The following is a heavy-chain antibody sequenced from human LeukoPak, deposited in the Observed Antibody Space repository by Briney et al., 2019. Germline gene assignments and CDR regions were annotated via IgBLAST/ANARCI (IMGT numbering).Heavy chain of an antibody. J-gene: IGHJ4*02. CDR1: GFTFSNYD. V-gene: IGHV3-23*01. Sequence: GGSLRLSCAASGFTFSNYDMHWVRQAPGKGLEWVSSMSGSGGTTYYADSVKGRFAISRDNSKNTLYLQMSSLRTEDTALYYCAKVQQLATIYYFDYWGQGSLVAVSS. D-gene: IGHD6-13*01. CDR3: AKVQQLATIYYFDY. CDR2: MSGSGGTT.